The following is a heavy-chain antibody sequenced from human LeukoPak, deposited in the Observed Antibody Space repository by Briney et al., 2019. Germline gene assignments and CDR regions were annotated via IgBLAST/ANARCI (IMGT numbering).Heavy chain of an antibody. CDR1: GGSFSGYY. J-gene: IGHJ4*02. D-gene: IGHD3-16*01. CDR2: TNHSESTST. CDR3: ARGRSNRDY. V-gene: IGHV4-34*01. Sequence: MASETLSLTCAVYGGSFSGYYWTWIRQPPGKGLEWIGETNHSESTSTNYNPSLKSRVTISVDASRMQFSLKLSSVTAADTAVYYCARGRSNRDYWGQGTLVTVSS.